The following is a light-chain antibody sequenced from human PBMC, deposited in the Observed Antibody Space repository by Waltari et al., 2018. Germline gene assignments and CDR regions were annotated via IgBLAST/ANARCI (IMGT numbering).Light chain of an antibody. CDR1: QSVGSNY. J-gene: IGKJ4*01. CDR2: SAS. Sequence: EIVLTQSPGTLSLSPGERASLSCRASQSVGSNYLAWYQQKPGQAPRLLIYSASSRATGIPDRFSGSGSGTDFTLAISRPEPEDFAVYYCQQYATSPLTFGGGTKVEIK. V-gene: IGKV3-20*01. CDR3: QQYATSPLT.